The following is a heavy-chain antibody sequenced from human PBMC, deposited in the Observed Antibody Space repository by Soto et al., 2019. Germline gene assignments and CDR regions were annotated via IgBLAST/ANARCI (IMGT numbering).Heavy chain of an antibody. D-gene: IGHD5-12*01. Sequence: EVQLLESGGGLVQPGGSLRLSCAASGFTFNNYAMTWVRQAPGTGLEWVSGISGSGGTTYYADSVKGRFTISRDNSKNTLYLQMNSLRAEDTAVYYCAKGEKGWLQLVDYWGQGILVTVSS. CDR3: AKGEKGWLQLVDY. CDR1: GFTFNNYA. CDR2: ISGSGGTT. J-gene: IGHJ4*02. V-gene: IGHV3-23*01.